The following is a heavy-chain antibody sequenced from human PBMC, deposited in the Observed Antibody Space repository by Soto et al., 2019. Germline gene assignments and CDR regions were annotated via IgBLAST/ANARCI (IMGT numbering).Heavy chain of an antibody. CDR3: ARDAAAGLNDY. Sequence: QVQLVQSGAEVKKPGASVKVSCKASGYTFTSYGISWVRQAPGQGLEWMGWISAYNGNTKYAQKFQGRVTMTTDTSTSTAXMXVXSLRSDDTAVYYCARDAAAGLNDYWGQGTLVTVSS. V-gene: IGHV1-18*01. CDR2: ISAYNGNT. J-gene: IGHJ4*02. CDR1: GYTFTSYG. D-gene: IGHD6-13*01.